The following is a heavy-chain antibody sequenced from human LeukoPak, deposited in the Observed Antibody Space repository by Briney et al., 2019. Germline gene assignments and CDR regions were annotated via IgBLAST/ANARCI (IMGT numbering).Heavy chain of an antibody. V-gene: IGHV4-39*07. Sequence: SETLSLTCSVSGGSITSSSYYWGWIRQPPEKGLEWIGSIYYTGGTNYNPSLKSRILFSVDTSQNQFSLKLNSVTAADTAVYYCVREILYCSGGSCYRGPFDNWGQGTLVTVSA. CDR3: VREILYCSGGSCYRGPFDN. CDR2: IYYTGGT. CDR1: GGSITSSSYY. D-gene: IGHD2-15*01. J-gene: IGHJ4*02.